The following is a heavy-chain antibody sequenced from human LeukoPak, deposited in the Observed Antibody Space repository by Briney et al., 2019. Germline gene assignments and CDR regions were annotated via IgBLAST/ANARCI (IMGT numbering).Heavy chain of an antibody. CDR3: ARVPGYYYDSSGYYHLGAFDI. CDR2: IIPIFGTA. CDR1: GGTFSSYA. J-gene: IGHJ3*02. Sequence: GGSVKVSCKASGGTFSSYAISWVRQAPGQGLEWMGGIIPIFGTANYAQKFQGRVAITTDESTSTAYMELSSLRSEDTAVYYCARVPGYYYDSSGYYHLGAFDIWGQGTMLTVSS. V-gene: IGHV1-69*05. D-gene: IGHD3-22*01.